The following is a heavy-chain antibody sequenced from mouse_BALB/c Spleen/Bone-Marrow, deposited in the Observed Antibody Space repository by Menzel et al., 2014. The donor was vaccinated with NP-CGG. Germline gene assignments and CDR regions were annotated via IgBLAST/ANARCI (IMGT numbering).Heavy chain of an antibody. D-gene: IGHD2-4*01. CDR1: GDSITSGY. CDR2: ISYSGST. V-gene: IGHV3-8*02. J-gene: IGHJ1*01. CDR3: ARWGDYDGYFDV. Sequence: VQLQQSGPSLVKPSQPLSLTCSVTGDSITSGYWNWIRKFPGNKLEYMEYISYSGSTYYNPSLKSRISITRDTSKNQYYLQLNSVTTEDTATYYCARWGDYDGYFDVWGAGTTVTVSS.